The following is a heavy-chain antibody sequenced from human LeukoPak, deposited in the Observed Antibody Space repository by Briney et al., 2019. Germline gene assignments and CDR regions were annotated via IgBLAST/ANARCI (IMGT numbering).Heavy chain of an antibody. V-gene: IGHV4-59*08. Sequence: PSETLSLTCAVYGGSFSDYFWTWIRQPPGKGLEWIGYIYYSGSTNYNPSLKSRVTISVDTSKNQFSLKLSSVTAADTAVYYCARQPPASNGGWFDPWGQGTLVTVSS. D-gene: IGHD1-1*01. CDR1: GGSFSDYF. J-gene: IGHJ5*02. CDR3: ARQPPASNGGWFDP. CDR2: IYYSGST.